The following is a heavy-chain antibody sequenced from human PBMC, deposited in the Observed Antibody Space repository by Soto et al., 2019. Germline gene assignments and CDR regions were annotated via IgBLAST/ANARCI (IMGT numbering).Heavy chain of an antibody. CDR1: GFTFSSYG. D-gene: IGHD3-10*01. CDR2: ISYDGSNK. V-gene: IGHV3-30*18. CDR3: AKDGAPIRGYYYYGMDV. J-gene: IGHJ6*02. Sequence: PGGALRLSCAASGFTFSSYGIHWVRQAPGKGLEWVAVISYDGSNKYYADSVKGRFTISRDNSKNTLYLQINSLRAEDTAVYYCAKDGAPIRGYYYYGMDVWGQGTTVTVSS.